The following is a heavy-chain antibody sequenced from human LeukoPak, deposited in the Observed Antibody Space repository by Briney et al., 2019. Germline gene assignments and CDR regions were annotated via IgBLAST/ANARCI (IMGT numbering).Heavy chain of an antibody. CDR2: IIPIFGTT. Sequence: ASVKVSCKTSGGTFSSYTITWVRQAPGQGLEWMGGIIPIFGTTNYAQKFQGRVTITADESTSTAYMELSSLRSEDTAVYYCARVVDSCFDQWGQGTLVTVSS. CDR1: GGTFSSYT. V-gene: IGHV1-69*13. J-gene: IGHJ4*02. D-gene: IGHD2-15*01. CDR3: ARVVDSCFDQ.